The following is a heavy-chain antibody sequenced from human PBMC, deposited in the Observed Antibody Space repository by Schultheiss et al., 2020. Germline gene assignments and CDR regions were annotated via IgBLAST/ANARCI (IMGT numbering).Heavy chain of an antibody. CDR2: IYYSGST. V-gene: IGHV4-61*01. J-gene: IGHJ5*02. CDR3: ANLHLYYYGSGSYTNWFDP. D-gene: IGHD3-10*01. CDR1: GGSVSSGSYY. Sequence: SETLSLTCTVSGGSVSSGSYYWGWIRQPPGKGLEWIGYIYYSGSTNYNPSLKSRVTISVDTSKNQFSLKLSSVTAADTAVYYCANLHLYYYGSGSYTNWFDPWGQGTLVTVSS.